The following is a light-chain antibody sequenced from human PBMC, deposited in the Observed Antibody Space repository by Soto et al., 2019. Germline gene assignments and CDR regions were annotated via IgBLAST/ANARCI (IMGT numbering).Light chain of an antibody. CDR1: SSDVGGYNY. CDR2: EVS. CDR3: SSYTSSSAVV. Sequence: QSALTQPASVSVSPGQSITISCTGTSSDVGGYNYVSWYQQHPGKAPKLMIYEVSNRPSGVSNRFSGSKSGNTASLTISGLQAEDEADDYCSSYTSSSAVVFGGGTKLTVL. V-gene: IGLV2-14*01. J-gene: IGLJ2*01.